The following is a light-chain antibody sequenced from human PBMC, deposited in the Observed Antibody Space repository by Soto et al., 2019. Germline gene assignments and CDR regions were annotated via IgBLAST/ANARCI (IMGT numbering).Light chain of an antibody. V-gene: IGKV3-15*01. J-gene: IGKJ4*01. Sequence: EIVLTQSPVTLSLSPGDRATLSCRPSQSVSSFLAWYQQKPGQAPRLLISGASTGATGIPARFSGSGSGTEFTLTISSLQSEDCAIYYCQQYHTWPITFGGGTKVEIK. CDR3: QQYHTWPIT. CDR2: GAS. CDR1: QSVSSF.